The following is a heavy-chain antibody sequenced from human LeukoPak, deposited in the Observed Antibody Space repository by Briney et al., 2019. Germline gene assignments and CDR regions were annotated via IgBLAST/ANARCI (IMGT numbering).Heavy chain of an antibody. D-gene: IGHD3-10*01. CDR3: ARDRAPPTSWYFDL. CDR1: GFTISTNY. V-gene: IGHV3-53*01. Sequence: GGSLRLSCAVSGFTISTNYMSWVRQAPGKGLEWVSILYSGGDIYYADFVRGRFTISRDNSRNTLFLQMNTLRVEDSAVYYCARDRAPPTSWYFDLWGRGTLVTVSS. CDR2: LYSGGDI. J-gene: IGHJ2*01.